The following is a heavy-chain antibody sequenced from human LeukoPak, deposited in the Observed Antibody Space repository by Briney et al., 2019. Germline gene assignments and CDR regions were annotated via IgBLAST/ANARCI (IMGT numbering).Heavy chain of an antibody. CDR1: GFTFSSYG. D-gene: IGHD6-19*01. CDR2: ISDDGSNK. CDR3: ARVGLARSGRRGFDY. Sequence: GRSLRLSFAAAGFTFSSYGMDWVRQAPGKGLEWGAVISDDGSNKYYADSVKGRFTISRDNAKNSLYLQMNSLRAEDTAVYSCARVGLARSGRRGFDYWGQGPLVPVSS. V-gene: IGHV3-30*03. J-gene: IGHJ4*02.